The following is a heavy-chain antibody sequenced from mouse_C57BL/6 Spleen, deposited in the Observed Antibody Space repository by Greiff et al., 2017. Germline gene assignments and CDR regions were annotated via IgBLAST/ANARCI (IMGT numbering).Heavy chain of an antibody. CDR2: ISSGGDYI. Sequence: DVHLVESGEGLVKPGGSLKLSCAASGFTFSSYAMSWVRQTPEKRLEWVAYISSGGDYIYYADPVKGRFTISRDNARNTLYLQRSSLKSEDTAMYYCTRGGGYDYSFDYGGQGTTRTVSS. J-gene: IGHJ2*01. D-gene: IGHD2-4*01. CDR1: GFTFSSYA. CDR3: TRGGGYDYSFDY. V-gene: IGHV5-9-1*02.